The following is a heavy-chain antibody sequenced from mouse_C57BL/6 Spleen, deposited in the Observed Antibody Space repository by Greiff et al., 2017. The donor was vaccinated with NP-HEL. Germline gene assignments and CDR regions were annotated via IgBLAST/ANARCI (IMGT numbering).Heavy chain of an antibody. CDR1: GYTFTSYW. J-gene: IGHJ4*01. CDR3: AREGLLLPYAMDY. Sequence: VQLQQPGAELVKPGASVKLSCKASGYTFTSYWMHWVKQRPGQGLEWIGMIHPNSGSTNYNEKFKSKATLTVDKSSSTAYMQLSSLTSEDSAVYYCAREGLLLPYAMDYWGQGTSVTVSS. D-gene: IGHD1-1*01. CDR2: IHPNSGST. V-gene: IGHV1-64*01.